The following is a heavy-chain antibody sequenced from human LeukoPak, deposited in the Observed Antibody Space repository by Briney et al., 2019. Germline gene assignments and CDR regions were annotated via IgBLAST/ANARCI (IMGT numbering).Heavy chain of an antibody. CDR1: GYSFTDYY. V-gene: IGHV1-24*01. CDR2: FDPEDGET. J-gene: IGHJ6*02. D-gene: IGHD6-6*01. CDR3: AGGAARRGPPYGMDV. Sequence: ASVKVSCKASGYSFTDYYMHWVRQAPGKGLEWMGGFDPEDGETIYAQKFQGRVTMTEDTSTDTAYMELSSLRSEDTAVYYCAGGAARRGPPYGMDVWGQGTTVTVSS.